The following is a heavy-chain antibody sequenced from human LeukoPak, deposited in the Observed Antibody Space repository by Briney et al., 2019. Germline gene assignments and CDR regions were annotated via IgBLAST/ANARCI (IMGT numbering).Heavy chain of an antibody. V-gene: IGHV5-51*01. D-gene: IGHD2/OR15-2a*01. CDR2: IYPGDSDT. CDR1: GSIFTSYW. CDR3: ARRAILTGYKDV. J-gene: IGHJ6*03. Sequence: GASLEISCEGSGSIFTSYWIGWVRPLPGKGLERMGIIYPGDSDTRYSPSFQGQVTISADKSISTAYLQWSSLKASDTAMYYCARRAILTGYKDVWGKGTTVTISS.